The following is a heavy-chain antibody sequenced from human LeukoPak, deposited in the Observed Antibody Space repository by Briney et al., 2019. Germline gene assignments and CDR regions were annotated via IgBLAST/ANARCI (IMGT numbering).Heavy chain of an antibody. Sequence: SETLSLTCTVSGGFISSSSYYWGWIRQPPGKGLEWIGSIYYSGSTYYNPSLKSRVTISVDTSKNQFSLKLSSVTAADTAVYYCARDSRRSEGFDYWGQGTLVTVSS. V-gene: IGHV4-39*07. CDR2: IYYSGST. J-gene: IGHJ4*02. CDR1: GGFISSSSYY. CDR3: ARDSRRSEGFDY.